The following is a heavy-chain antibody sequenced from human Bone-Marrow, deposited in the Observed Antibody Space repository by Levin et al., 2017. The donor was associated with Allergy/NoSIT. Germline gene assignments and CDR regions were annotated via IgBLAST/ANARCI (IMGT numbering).Heavy chain of an antibody. V-gene: IGHV3-21*06. Sequence: PGGSLRLSCAASGFTFSTYNMNWIRQAPGKGLEWVSSISSGSTYISYADSVKGRFTVSRDNRNSSLYLQINSLRAEDTAIYYCARGRAGSYGFDPWGQGTLVTVSS. CDR1: GFTFSTYN. D-gene: IGHD1-26*01. CDR3: ARGRAGSYGFDP. CDR2: ISSGSTYI. J-gene: IGHJ5*02.